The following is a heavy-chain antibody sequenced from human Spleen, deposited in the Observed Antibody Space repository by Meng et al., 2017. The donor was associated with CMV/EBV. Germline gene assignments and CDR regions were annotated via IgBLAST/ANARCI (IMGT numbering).Heavy chain of an antibody. CDR1: GFIFDDFS. CDR2: IGRDTNNV. J-gene: IGHJ5*02. D-gene: IGHD3-9*01. V-gene: IGHV3-9*01. CDR3: ARGGAFDSPAGHLANWFDP. Sequence: SLKISCAASGFIFDDFSMHWVRQAPGKGLEWVSGIGRDTNNVAYSDSVKGRFTISRDNAKNSLFLQMGSLTPEETAFYYCARGGAFDSPAGHLANWFDPWGQGTLVTVSS.